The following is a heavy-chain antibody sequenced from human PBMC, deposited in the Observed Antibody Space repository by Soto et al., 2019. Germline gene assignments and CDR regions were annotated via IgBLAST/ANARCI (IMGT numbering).Heavy chain of an antibody. CDR3: ARSRGTFDY. Sequence: GGSLRLSCAASGFTFSNFGMHWVRQAPGKGLEWVAFIWYDGSEKYNADSVQGRFTISRDNSKNTLYLQMNSLRAEDTAIYYCARSRGTFDYWGQGTLVTVSS. CDR2: IWYDGSEK. D-gene: IGHD3-10*01. CDR1: GFTFSNFG. V-gene: IGHV3-33*01. J-gene: IGHJ4*02.